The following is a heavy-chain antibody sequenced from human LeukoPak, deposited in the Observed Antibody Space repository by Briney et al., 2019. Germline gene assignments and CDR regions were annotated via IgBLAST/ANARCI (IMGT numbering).Heavy chain of an antibody. D-gene: IGHD6-13*01. CDR1: GYTFTSYD. CDR2: MNPNSGNT. J-gene: IGHJ4*02. V-gene: IGHV1-8*01. Sequence: ASVKVSCKASGYTFTSYDINWVRQATGQGLEWMGWMNPNSGNTGYAQKFQGRVTMTRDTSTSTVYMELSSLRSEDTAVYYCARGMRDSSSWSLYWGQGTLVTVSS. CDR3: ARGMRDSSSWSLY.